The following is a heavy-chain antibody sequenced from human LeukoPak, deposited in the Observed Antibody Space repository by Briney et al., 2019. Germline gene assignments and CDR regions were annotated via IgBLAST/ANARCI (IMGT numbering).Heavy chain of an antibody. V-gene: IGHV3-66*02. CDR1: EFTVSSNY. D-gene: IGHD6-13*01. Sequence: GGSLRLSCAASEFTVSSNYMSWVRQAPGKGLEWVSVIYSGGSTYYADSVKGRFTISRDNSKNTLYLQMNSLRAEDTAVYYCAGTAAGTRWFDPWSQGTLVTVSS. CDR3: AGTAAGTRWFDP. CDR2: IYSGGST. J-gene: IGHJ5*02.